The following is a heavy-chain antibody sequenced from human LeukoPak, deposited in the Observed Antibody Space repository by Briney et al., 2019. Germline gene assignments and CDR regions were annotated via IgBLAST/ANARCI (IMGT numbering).Heavy chain of an antibody. J-gene: IGHJ4*02. CDR3: ARRAGAYSHPYDY. CDR2: IYSGDT. CDR1: GFTFNTYG. D-gene: IGHD4/OR15-4a*01. V-gene: IGHV3-53*01. Sequence: PGTSLRLSCAASGFTFNTYGMSWVRQAPGKGLEWVSFIYSGDTHYSDSVKGRFTISRDHSKNTLYLQMNSLRAEDTAVYYCARRAGAYSHPYDYWGQGTLVTVSS.